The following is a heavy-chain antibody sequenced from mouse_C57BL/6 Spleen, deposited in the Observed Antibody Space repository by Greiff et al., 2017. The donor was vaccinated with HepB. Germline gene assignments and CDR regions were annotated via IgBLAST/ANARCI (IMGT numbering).Heavy chain of an antibody. Sequence: EVKLEESGEGLVKPGGSLKLSCAASGFTFSSYAMSWVRQTPEKRLEWVAYISSGGDYIYYADTVKGRFTISRDNARNTLYLQMSSLKSEDTAMYYCTRVYYGSSPWYFDVWGTGTTVTVSS. V-gene: IGHV5-9-1*02. CDR2: ISSGGDYI. D-gene: IGHD1-1*01. CDR3: TRVYYGSSPWYFDV. J-gene: IGHJ1*03. CDR1: GFTFSSYA.